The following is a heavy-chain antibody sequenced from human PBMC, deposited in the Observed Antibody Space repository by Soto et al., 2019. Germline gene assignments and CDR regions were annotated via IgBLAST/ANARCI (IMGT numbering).Heavy chain of an antibody. D-gene: IGHD3-22*01. Sequence: QLQLQESGPGLVKPSETLSLTCTVSGGSISSSSYYWGWIRHPPGKGLEWIGSIYSSGSTYYNPALNSRLTITGGMSQHLFPLKLISVTGADTAVYYCATARIGARGGYRFDDWGQGTLGNVSS. CDR2: IYSSGST. V-gene: IGHV4-39*01. CDR3: ATARIGARGGYRFDD. J-gene: IGHJ4*02. CDR1: GGSISSSSYY.